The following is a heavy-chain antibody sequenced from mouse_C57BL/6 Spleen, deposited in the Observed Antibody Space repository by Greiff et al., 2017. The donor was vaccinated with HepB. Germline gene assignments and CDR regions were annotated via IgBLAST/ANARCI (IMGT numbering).Heavy chain of an antibody. CDR1: GYAFSSYW. CDR3: ATGAYDYVDWYFDV. CDR2: IYPGDGDT. Sequence: VQLQQSGAELVKPGASVKISCKASGYAFSSYWMNWVKQRPGKGLEWIGQIYPGDGDTNYNGKFKGKATLTADKSSSTAYMQLSRLTSEDSAVYFWATGAYDYVDWYFDVWGTGTTVTVSS. D-gene: IGHD2-4*01. V-gene: IGHV1-80*01. J-gene: IGHJ1*03.